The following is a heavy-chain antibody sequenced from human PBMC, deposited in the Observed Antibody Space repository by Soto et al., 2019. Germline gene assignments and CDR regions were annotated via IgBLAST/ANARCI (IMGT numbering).Heavy chain of an antibody. CDR3: AKDSVRGYYVGGLDP. V-gene: IGHV3-30*18. D-gene: IGHD3-3*01. Sequence: QVQLVESGGGVVQPGRSLRLSCAASGFTFSSYGMHWVRQAPGKGLEWVAVISYDGSNKYYADSVKGRFTISRDNSKNTLYLQMNSLRAEDTAVYYCAKDSVRGYYVGGLDPWGQGTLVTVSS. CDR2: ISYDGSNK. J-gene: IGHJ5*02. CDR1: GFTFSSYG.